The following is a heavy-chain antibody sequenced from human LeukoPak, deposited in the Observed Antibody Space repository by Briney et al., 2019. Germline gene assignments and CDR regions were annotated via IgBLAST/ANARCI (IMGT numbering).Heavy chain of an antibody. CDR1: GFTFSSYS. D-gene: IGHD3-10*01. J-gene: IGHJ4*02. CDR3: ARTELWFGELLFFDY. CDR2: ISSSSSTI. Sequence: GGSLRLSCAASGFTFSSYSMNWVRQAPGKGLEWVSYISSSSSTIYYADSVKGRFTISRDNAKNSLYLQMNSPRAEDTAVYYCARTELWFGELLFFDYWGQGTLVTVSS. V-gene: IGHV3-48*01.